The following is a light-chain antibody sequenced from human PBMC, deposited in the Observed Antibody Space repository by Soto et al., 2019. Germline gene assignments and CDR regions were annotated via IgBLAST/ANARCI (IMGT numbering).Light chain of an antibody. CDR3: QQYNSYSRT. V-gene: IGKV1-5*03. J-gene: IGKJ2*01. CDR2: KAS. Sequence: DIQMTQSPSTLSASVGDRVTITCRASQSISSWLAWYQQKPGKAPKLLIYKASSLESGVPSRFSGSGSGTEFTLTISGLQPNDFATFDCQQYNSYSRTFGQGTKLEIK. CDR1: QSISSW.